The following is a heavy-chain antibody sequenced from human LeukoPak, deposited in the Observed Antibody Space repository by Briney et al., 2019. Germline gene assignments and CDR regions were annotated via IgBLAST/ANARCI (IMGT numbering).Heavy chain of an antibody. CDR3: AGGRGSSWYGHYYYYGMDV. J-gene: IGHJ6*02. D-gene: IGHD6-13*01. CDR1: VFTFSSYW. CDR2: INSDGSST. Sequence: GSLRLSCAASVFTFSSYWMHWVRQAPGKGLVWVSRINSDGSSTSYADSVKGRFTISRDNAKNTLYLQMNSLRAEDTVVYYCAGGRGSSWYGHYYYYGMDVWGQGTTVTVSS. V-gene: IGHV3-74*01.